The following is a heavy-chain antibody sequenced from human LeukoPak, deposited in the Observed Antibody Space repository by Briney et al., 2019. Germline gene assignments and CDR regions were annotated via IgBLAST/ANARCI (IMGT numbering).Heavy chain of an antibody. D-gene: IGHD5-12*01. Sequence: GRSLRLSCAASGFTFSSYGMHWVRQAPGKGLEWVAVIWYDGSNKYYADSVKGRFTISRDNAKNSLYLQMNSLRAEDTAVYYCARAGLPHFDYWGQGTLVTVSS. V-gene: IGHV3-33*01. CDR1: GFTFSSYG. J-gene: IGHJ4*02. CDR3: ARAGLPHFDY. CDR2: IWYDGSNK.